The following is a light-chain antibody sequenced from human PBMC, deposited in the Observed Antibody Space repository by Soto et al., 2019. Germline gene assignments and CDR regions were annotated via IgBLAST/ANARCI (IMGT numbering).Light chain of an antibody. J-gene: IGKJ2*01. Sequence: EIVLTQSPGTLSLSPGERATLSCRASQSVSSSYLAWYQPKPGQAPRLLIYGASSRATGIPDRFSGSGSGTDFTLTISRLEPEEFAVYYCQQYGSSPMYTFGQVTKLEIK. V-gene: IGKV3-20*01. CDR3: QQYGSSPMYT. CDR2: GAS. CDR1: QSVSSSY.